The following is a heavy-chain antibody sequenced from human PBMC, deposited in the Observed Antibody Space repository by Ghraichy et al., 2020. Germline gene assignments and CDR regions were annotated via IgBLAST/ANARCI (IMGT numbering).Heavy chain of an antibody. J-gene: IGHJ4*02. CDR2: ISASGATT. CDR3: ARNERSNSDRGIDY. D-gene: IGHD4-11*01. V-gene: IGHV3-48*01. CDR1: GFTFSTYQ. Sequence: GGSLRLSCAASGFTFSTYQMNWVRQAPGKGLEWISFISASGATTYYAESVKGRFTISRDIAKNSLYLQMNSLRAEDTAVYYCARNERSNSDRGIDYGGQGTLVTV.